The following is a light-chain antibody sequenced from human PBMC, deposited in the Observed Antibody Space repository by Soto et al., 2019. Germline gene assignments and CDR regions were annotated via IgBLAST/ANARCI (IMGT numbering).Light chain of an antibody. V-gene: IGKV3-11*01. Sequence: EIVLTQSPATLSLSPAERATLSCRASQSVSSYLAWYQQKPGQAPRLLIYDASNRATGIPARFSGSGSGTDFTLTISSLEPEDFAVYYCQQRSNWPTFGQGTRLEIK. CDR2: DAS. J-gene: IGKJ5*01. CDR1: QSVSSY. CDR3: QQRSNWPT.